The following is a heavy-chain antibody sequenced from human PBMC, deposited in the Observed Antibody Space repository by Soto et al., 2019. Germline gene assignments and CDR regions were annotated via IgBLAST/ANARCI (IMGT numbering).Heavy chain of an antibody. CDR1: GFSLSNARVG. V-gene: IGHV2-26*01. CDR2: IFSNDEN. J-gene: IGHJ4*02. Sequence: QVTLKASGPVLVTPTESLTLTCTVSGFSLSNARVGVSWISQPPGKALEWLAHIFSNDENSYSTSLMSRLTSSKDTSKSQGGLTMTNMDPVDTATYYRSRIRIAAAGNAFDYWGQGTLVTVSS. CDR3: SRIRIAAAGNAFDY. D-gene: IGHD6-13*01.